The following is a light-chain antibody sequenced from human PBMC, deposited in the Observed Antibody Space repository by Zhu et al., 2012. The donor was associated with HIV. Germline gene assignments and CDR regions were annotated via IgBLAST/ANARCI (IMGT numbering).Light chain of an antibody. V-gene: IGKV3-11*01. CDR2: DAS. CDR1: QSISHSF. CDR3: QQRSNWPRT. J-gene: IGKJ1*01. Sequence: EIVLTQSPGTLSLSPGERATLSCRASQSISHSFLAWYQQKPGQAPRLLIYDASKRATGIPARFSGSGSGTDFTLTISSLEPEDLAVYYCQQRSNWPRTFGQGTKVEIK.